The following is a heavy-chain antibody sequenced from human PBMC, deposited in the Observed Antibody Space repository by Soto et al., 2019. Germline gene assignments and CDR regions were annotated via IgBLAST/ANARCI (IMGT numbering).Heavy chain of an antibody. CDR1: GFKFSYFV. CDR3: AKGSSSYFNSYHSMDA. CDR2: ISANGGSP. J-gene: IGHJ6*03. D-gene: IGHD6-13*01. V-gene: IGHV3-23*01. Sequence: PGGSLRLSWAAPGFKFSYFVLSRVRRAPGKGLEWVSVISANGGSPYYSNSVMRRFTVSRDNSENTLDLQMDSLRAEDTAVYYCAKGSSSYFNSYHSMDAWGQGTAVTVSS.